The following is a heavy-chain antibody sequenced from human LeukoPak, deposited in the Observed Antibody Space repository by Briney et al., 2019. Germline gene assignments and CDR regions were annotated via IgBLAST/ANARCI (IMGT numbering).Heavy chain of an antibody. Sequence: SVKVSCKASGGTFSSYAISWARQAPGQGLEWMGGIIPIFGTANYAQKFQGRVTITTDESTSTAYMELSSLRSEDTAVYYCAREWPRGYNWFDPWGQGTLVTVSS. J-gene: IGHJ5*02. CDR3: AREWPRGYNWFDP. D-gene: IGHD3-10*01. CDR1: GGTFSSYA. V-gene: IGHV1-69*05. CDR2: IIPIFGTA.